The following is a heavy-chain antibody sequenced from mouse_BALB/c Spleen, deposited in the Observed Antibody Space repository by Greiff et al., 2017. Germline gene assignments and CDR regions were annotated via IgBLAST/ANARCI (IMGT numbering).Heavy chain of an antibody. Sequence: VQLKESGPSLVKPSQTLSLTCSVTGDSITSGYWNWIRKFPGNKLEYMGYISYSGSTYYNPSLKSRISITRDTSKNQYYLQLNSVTTEDTDTYYCARYYYGYDGYFDVWGAGTTVTVSS. D-gene: IGHD2-2*01. CDR3: ARYYYGYDGYFDV. J-gene: IGHJ1*01. CDR2: ISYSGST. CDR1: GDSITSGY. V-gene: IGHV3-8*02.